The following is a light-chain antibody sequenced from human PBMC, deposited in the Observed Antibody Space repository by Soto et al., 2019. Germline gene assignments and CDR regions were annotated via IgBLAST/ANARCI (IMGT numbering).Light chain of an antibody. V-gene: IGLV2-14*01. CDR2: EVS. J-gene: IGLJ3*02. CDR3: SSYTSDSTLV. Sequence: QSALTQPASVSGSPGQSIAISCTGTSTDVGGYNYVSWYQQHPGKAPKLMIYEVSNRPSGVSNRFSGAKSGNTASLTISGIQAEDEADYYCSSYTSDSTLVFGGGTKLTVL. CDR1: STDVGGYNY.